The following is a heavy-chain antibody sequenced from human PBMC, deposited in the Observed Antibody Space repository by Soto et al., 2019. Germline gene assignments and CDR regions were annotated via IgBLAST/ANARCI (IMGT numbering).Heavy chain of an antibody. CDR2: IYYSGST. Sequence: QVQLQESGPGLVKPSQTLSLTCTVSGGSISSGDYYWSWIRQPPGKGLEWIGYIYYSGSTYYNPSLKSRVTISVDTSKNQFSLKLSSVTAADTAVYYCVRGGIVGATTFDYWGQGTLVTVSS. V-gene: IGHV4-30-4*01. CDR1: GGSISSGDYY. J-gene: IGHJ4*02. D-gene: IGHD1-26*01. CDR3: VRGGIVGATTFDY.